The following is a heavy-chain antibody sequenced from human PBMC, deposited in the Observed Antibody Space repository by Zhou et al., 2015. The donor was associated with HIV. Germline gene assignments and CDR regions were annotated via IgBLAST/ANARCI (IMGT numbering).Heavy chain of an antibody. J-gene: IGHJ6*02. D-gene: IGHD6-13*01. CDR2: MTPNSGNT. Sequence: QVQLVQSGAEVKKPGASVKVSCKASGYTFTTYDINWVRQATGQGLEWMGWMTPNSGNTGYAQKFQGRVTMTRDTSISTAYMELSSLRSEDTAVYYCARTTLSSSRVYYSYGMDVWGQGTTVTVSS. V-gene: IGHV1-8*01. CDR3: ARTTLSSSRVYYSYGMDV. CDR1: GYTFTTYD.